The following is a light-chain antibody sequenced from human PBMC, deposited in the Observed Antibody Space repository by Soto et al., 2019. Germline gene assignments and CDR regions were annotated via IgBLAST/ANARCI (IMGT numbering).Light chain of an antibody. V-gene: IGKV1-39*01. CDR1: QSVSRY. J-gene: IGKJ5*01. CDR3: QQSGSPLIT. Sequence: DYQMTMSAAPVSSLVRDRVTITCRASQSVSRYLNWYQHKPGKAPKLLINAASNLQSGVPSRFSGSGSGTEFTLTISRLEPEDFVVYYCQQSGSPLITFAQVTLPAVK. CDR2: AAS.